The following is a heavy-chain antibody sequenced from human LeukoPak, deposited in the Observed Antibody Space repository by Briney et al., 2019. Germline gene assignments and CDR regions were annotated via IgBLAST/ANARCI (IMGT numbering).Heavy chain of an antibody. J-gene: IGHJ4*02. CDR1: GGSFSGYY. CDR2: ISHSGST. Sequence: SETLSLTCAVYGGSFSGYYWSWIRQPPGKGLEWIGEISHSGSTNYNPSLKSRVTISVDTSKNQFSLKLSSVTAADTAVYYCARGSRYYYGSGSYSRFDYWGQGTLVPVSS. V-gene: IGHV4-34*01. CDR3: ARGSRYYYGSGSYSRFDY. D-gene: IGHD3-10*01.